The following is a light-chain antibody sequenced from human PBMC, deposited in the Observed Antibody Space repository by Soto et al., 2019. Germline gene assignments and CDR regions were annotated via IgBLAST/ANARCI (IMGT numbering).Light chain of an antibody. CDR1: QSISSY. Sequence: DIQMTQSPSSLSASVGDRVTITCRASQSISSYLNWYQQKPGKAPQLLIYAASSLQSWVPSRFSGSGSGTDFTLNILTLQTEDLASYYSQQSYSTPWTFGQGTKVEIK. J-gene: IGKJ1*01. CDR3: QQSYSTPWT. CDR2: AAS. V-gene: IGKV1-39*01.